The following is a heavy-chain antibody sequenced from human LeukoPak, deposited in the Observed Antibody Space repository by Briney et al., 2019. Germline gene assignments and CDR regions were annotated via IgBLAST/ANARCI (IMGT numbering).Heavy chain of an antibody. CDR1: GGSTSSSSYY. Sequence: SETLSLTCTVSGGSTSSSSYYWGWIRQPPGKGLEWIGSIYYSGSTYYNPSLKSRVTISVDTSKNQFSLKLSSVTAADTAVYYCARQRIAAAEAWFDPWGQGTLVTVSS. CDR2: IYYSGST. D-gene: IGHD6-13*01. V-gene: IGHV4-39*01. J-gene: IGHJ5*02. CDR3: ARQRIAAAEAWFDP.